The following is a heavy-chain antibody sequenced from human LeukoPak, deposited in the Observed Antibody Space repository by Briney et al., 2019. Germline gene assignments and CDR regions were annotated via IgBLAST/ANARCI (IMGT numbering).Heavy chain of an antibody. CDR2: IIPIFGIA. J-gene: IGHJ4*02. CDR3: ARELRVRWFGESLDY. D-gene: IGHD3-10*01. V-gene: IGHV1-69*04. Sequence: SVKVSCKASGGTFSSYAISWVRQAPGQGLEWMGRIIPIFGIANYAQKFQGRVTITADKSTSTAYMELSSLRSEDTAVYYCARELRVRWFGESLDYWGQGTLVTVSS. CDR1: GGTFSSYA.